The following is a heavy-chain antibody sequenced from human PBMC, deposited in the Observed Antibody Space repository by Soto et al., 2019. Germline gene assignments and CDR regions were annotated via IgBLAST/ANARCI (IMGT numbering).Heavy chain of an antibody. V-gene: IGHV2-5*02. CDR3: AHSPFTYYYGSGSYPAEYFQH. D-gene: IGHD3-10*01. Sequence: QITLKESGPTLVKPTQTLTLTCTFSGFSLRTSGVGVCWIRQPPGKALEWLALIYWDDDKRYSPSLKSRLTIAKDTYKNQVVLTMTNMDPVDTATYYCAHSPFTYYYGSGSYPAEYFQHWGQGTLVTVSS. J-gene: IGHJ1*01. CDR2: IYWDDDK. CDR1: GFSLRTSGVG.